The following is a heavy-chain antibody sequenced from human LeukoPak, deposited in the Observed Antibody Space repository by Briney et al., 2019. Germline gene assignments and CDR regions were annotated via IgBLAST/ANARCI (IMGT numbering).Heavy chain of an antibody. CDR2: ISSSSSTI. CDR1: GFTFSSYS. J-gene: IGHJ3*02. D-gene: IGHD3-3*01. CDR3: ARAYYDFWSGYGDAFDI. Sequence: PGGSLRLSCAASGFTFSSYSMNWVRQAPGKGLEWVSYISSSSSTIYYADSVKGRFTISRDNAKNSLYLQMNSLSAEDTAVYYCARAYYDFWSGYGDAFDIWGQGTMVTVSS. V-gene: IGHV3-48*01.